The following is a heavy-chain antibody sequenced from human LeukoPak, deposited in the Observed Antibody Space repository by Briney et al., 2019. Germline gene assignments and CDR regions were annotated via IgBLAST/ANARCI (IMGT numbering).Heavy chain of an antibody. Sequence: GESLKISCKGSGYSFTSYWIGWVRQMPGKGLEWMGIIYPGDSDTRYSQSFQGQVTISADKSISTAYLQWSSLKASDTAMYYCARQGKTADRGVDYWGQGTLVTVSS. CDR1: GYSFTSYW. CDR3: ARQGKTADRGVDY. V-gene: IGHV5-51*01. J-gene: IGHJ4*02. D-gene: IGHD3-22*01. CDR2: IYPGDSDT.